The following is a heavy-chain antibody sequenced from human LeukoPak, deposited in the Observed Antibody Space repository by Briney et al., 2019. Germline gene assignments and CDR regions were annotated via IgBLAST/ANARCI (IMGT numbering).Heavy chain of an antibody. CDR3: ARGLNWETY. Sequence: SGGSLRLSCVASGFTFSSYWMTWVRKAPGQGLEWVANIKTDGSQIYYVDSVKGRFTISRDNAKNSLYLQMNSLRAEDTAVYYCARGLNWETYWGQGTLVSVSS. D-gene: IGHD7-27*01. J-gene: IGHJ4*02. V-gene: IGHV3-7*01. CDR2: IKTDGSQI. CDR1: GFTFSSYW.